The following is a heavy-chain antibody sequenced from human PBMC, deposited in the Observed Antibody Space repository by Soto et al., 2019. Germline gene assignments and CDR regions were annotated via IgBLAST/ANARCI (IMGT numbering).Heavy chain of an antibody. CDR1: GGSFSGYY. CDR2: IHHSGST. J-gene: IGHJ5*02. D-gene: IGHD2-2*01. V-gene: IGHV4-34*01. CDR3: ARGQKKSSSSRILPTETTWFDP. Sequence: QVQVQQWGAGLLKPSETLSLTCAVNGGSFSGYYWNRIRQPPGKGLEWIGEIHHSGSTKYSPSLMSRVFISMDRSNKQFSLHMSSMTVADTAVYYCARGQKKSSSSRILPTETTWFDPWGQGTLVTVS.